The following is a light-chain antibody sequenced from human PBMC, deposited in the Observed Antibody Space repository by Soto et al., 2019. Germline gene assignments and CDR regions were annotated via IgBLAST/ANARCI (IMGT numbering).Light chain of an antibody. CDR2: DAS. CDR3: QQYNSYLT. CDR1: QSISSW. V-gene: IGKV1-5*01. Sequence: DIQMTQSPSTLSASVGDRVTITLRSSQSISSWLALYQQKPGKAPKLLIYDASSLESGVPSRFSGSGSGTEFTLTISSLQPDDFATYYCQQYNSYLTFGGGTKVDI. J-gene: IGKJ4*01.